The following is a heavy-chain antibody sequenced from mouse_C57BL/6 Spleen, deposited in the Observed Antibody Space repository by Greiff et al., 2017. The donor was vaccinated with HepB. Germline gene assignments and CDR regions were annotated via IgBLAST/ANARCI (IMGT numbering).Heavy chain of an antibody. CDR2: INPNNGGT. CDR1: GYTFTDYN. CDR3: AREEGHYGSSLAWFAY. J-gene: IGHJ3*01. V-gene: IGHV1-18*01. D-gene: IGHD1-1*01. Sequence: EVQLQQSGPELVKPGASVKIPCKASGYTFTDYNMDWVKQSHGKSLEWIGDINPNNGGTIYNQKFKGKATLTVDKSSSTAYMELRSLTSEDTAVYYCAREEGHYGSSLAWFAYWGQGTLVTVSA.